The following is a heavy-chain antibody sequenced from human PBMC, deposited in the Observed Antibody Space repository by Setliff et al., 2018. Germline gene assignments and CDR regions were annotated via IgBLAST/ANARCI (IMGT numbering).Heavy chain of an antibody. CDR1: GGTFTSYY. D-gene: IGHD3-9*01. CDR3: ATGSPLRYFDWSPGGY. Sequence: ASVKVSCKASGGTFTSYYVHWVRQAPGQGPEWMGVIHAGGGTTAYAQKFQGRVTMTEDTSTDTAYMELSSLRSEDTAVYYCATGSPLRYFDWSPGGYWGQGTLVTVSS. J-gene: IGHJ4*02. V-gene: IGHV1-46*01. CDR2: IHAGGGTT.